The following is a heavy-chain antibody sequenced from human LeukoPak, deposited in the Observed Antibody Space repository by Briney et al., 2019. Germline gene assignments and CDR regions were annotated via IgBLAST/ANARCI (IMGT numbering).Heavy chain of an antibody. V-gene: IGHV6-1*01. Sequence: SQTLSLTCAISGDTVSSNSAAWNWIRQSPSRGLEWQGRTYYRSKWYNDYAASVKSRITINPDTSKNQFSLQLNSVLPEDTAVYYCAREIGTYRPFEFWGQGTLVTVSS. J-gene: IGHJ4*02. D-gene: IGHD6-13*01. CDR1: GDTVSSNSAA. CDR2: TYYRSKWYN. CDR3: AREIGTYRPFEF.